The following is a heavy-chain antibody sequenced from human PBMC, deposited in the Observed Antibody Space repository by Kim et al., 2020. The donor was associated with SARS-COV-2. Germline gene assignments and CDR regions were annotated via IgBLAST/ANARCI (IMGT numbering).Heavy chain of an antibody. CDR3: ARALSPSGWNYEGDWFDP. J-gene: IGHJ5*02. V-gene: IGHV1-69*13. CDR2: IIPIFGTA. D-gene: IGHD1-7*01. CDR1: GGTFSSYA. Sequence: SVKVSCKASGGTFSSYAISWVRQAPGQGLEWMGGIIPIFGTANYAQKFQGRVTITADESTSTAYMELSSLRSEDTAVYYCARALSPSGWNYEGDWFDPWGQGTLVTVSS.